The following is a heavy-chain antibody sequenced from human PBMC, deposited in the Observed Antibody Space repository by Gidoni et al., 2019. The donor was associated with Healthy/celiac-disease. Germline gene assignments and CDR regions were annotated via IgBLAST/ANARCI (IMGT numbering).Heavy chain of an antibody. V-gene: IGHV3-23*01. CDR3: ATSDIVVVVALGESY. Sequence: EVQLLESGGGLVQPGGSLRLSCAASGFPFSSYAMSWVRQAPGKGLEWVSAISGSGGSTYYADSVKGRFTISRDNSKNTLYLQMNSLRAEDTAVYYCATSDIVVVVALGESYWGQGTLVTVSS. D-gene: IGHD2-15*01. CDR2: ISGSGGST. J-gene: IGHJ4*02. CDR1: GFPFSSYA.